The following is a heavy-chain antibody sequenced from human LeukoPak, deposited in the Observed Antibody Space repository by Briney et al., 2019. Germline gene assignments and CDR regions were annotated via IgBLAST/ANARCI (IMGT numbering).Heavy chain of an antibody. V-gene: IGHV3-23*01. J-gene: IGHJ4*02. D-gene: IGHD1-7*01. CDR2: ISGSGGST. CDR3: AKVLVGTTCFEY. CDR1: GYSISSGYY. Sequence: ETLSLTCTVSGYSISSGYYWGWIRQPPGKGLEWVSAISGSGGSTYYADSVKGRFTMSRDNSKNTLYLQMNSLRAEDTAVYYCAKVLVGTTCFEYWGQGTLVTVSS.